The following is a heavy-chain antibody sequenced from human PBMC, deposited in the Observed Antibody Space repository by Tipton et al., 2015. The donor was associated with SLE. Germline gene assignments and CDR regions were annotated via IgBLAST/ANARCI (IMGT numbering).Heavy chain of an antibody. CDR2: ISGYNGNT. D-gene: IGHD3-16*01. J-gene: IGHJ6*03. V-gene: IGHV1-18*01. CDR1: GYTFTSYC. CDR3: ARLGDWDFYYYMDV. Sequence: QSGPEVKKPGASVKVSCKASGYTFTSYCITWVRQAPGQGLEWMGWISGYNGNTNYAQKLRGRVTMTTDTSTSTAYMELRSLRSDDTAVYYCARLGDWDFYYYMDVWGKGTTVTVSS.